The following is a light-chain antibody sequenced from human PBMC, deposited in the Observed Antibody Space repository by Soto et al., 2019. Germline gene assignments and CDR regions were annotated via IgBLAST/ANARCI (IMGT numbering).Light chain of an antibody. CDR1: SSDVGGYNF. Sequence: QSALTQPASVSGSPGQSITISCSGTSSDVGGYNFVSWYQVHPGKAPRLILYDVSSRPSGVSYRFSGSKSANTASLNISRLQAGDEADYYCSSYTTTTSLVVFGGGTKLTVL. J-gene: IGLJ2*01. CDR3: SSYTTTTSLVV. V-gene: IGLV2-14*03. CDR2: DVS.